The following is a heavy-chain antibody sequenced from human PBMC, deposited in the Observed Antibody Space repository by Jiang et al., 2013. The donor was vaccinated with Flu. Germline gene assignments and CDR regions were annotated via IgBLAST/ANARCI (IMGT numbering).Heavy chain of an antibody. CDR2: INPNSGGT. Sequence: SGAEVKKPGASVKVSCKASGYTFTGYYMHWVRQAPGQGLEWMGWINPNSGGTNYAQKFQGRVTMTRDTSISTAYMELSRLRSDDTAVYYCARGRNIVVVVAATSDGYIDYWGQGTLVTVSS. V-gene: IGHV1-2*02. D-gene: IGHD2-15*01. J-gene: IGHJ4*02. CDR1: GYTFTGYY. CDR3: ARGRNIVVVVAATSDGYIDY.